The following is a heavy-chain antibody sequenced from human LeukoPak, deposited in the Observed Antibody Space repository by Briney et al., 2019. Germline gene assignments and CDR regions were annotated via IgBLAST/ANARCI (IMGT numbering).Heavy chain of an antibody. CDR1: GGTFSSYA. CDR3: ARSITMNRNWFDP. V-gene: IGHV1-69*13. Sequence: ASVKVSCKASGGTFSSYAISWVRQAPGQGLEWMGGIIPIFGTANYAQKFQGRVTITADESTSTAFMELSSLRSEDTAVYYCARSITMNRNWFDPWGQGTLVTVSS. D-gene: IGHD3-22*01. CDR2: IIPIFGTA. J-gene: IGHJ5*02.